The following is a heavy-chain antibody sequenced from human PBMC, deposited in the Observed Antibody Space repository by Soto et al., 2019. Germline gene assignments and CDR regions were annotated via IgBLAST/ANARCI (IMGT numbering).Heavy chain of an antibody. D-gene: IGHD3-9*01. V-gene: IGHV1-18*01. Sequence: QVQLVQSGAEVKKPGASVKVSCKASGYTFTSYGISWVRQAPGQGLEWMRWISAYNGKTNYAQKLQGRVTMTTDTSTSTAVMELRSLRSDDTAVYYCLLRPSFDWFYDAFDIWGQGTMVTVSS. CDR3: LLRPSFDWFYDAFDI. CDR2: ISAYNGKT. J-gene: IGHJ3*02. CDR1: GYTFTSYG.